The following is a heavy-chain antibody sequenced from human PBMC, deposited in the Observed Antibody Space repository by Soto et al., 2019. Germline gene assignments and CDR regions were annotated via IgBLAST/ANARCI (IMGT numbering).Heavy chain of an antibody. Sequence: GGSLRLSCAASGFTFSSYAMSWVRQAPGKGLEWVSAISGSGGSTYYADSVKGRFTISRDNSKNTLYLQMNSLRAEDTAVYYCAKDSHIVVVTSPDYYYGMDVWGQGTTVTVSS. CDR2: ISGSGGST. V-gene: IGHV3-23*01. D-gene: IGHD2-21*02. CDR3: AKDSHIVVVTSPDYYYGMDV. CDR1: GFTFSSYA. J-gene: IGHJ6*02.